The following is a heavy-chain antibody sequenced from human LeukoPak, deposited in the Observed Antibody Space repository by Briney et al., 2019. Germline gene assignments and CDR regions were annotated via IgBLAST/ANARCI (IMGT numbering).Heavy chain of an antibody. CDR3: ARGEVVVPDATLDY. V-gene: IGHV1-69*01. D-gene: IGHD2-2*01. Sequence: SVKVSCKASGGTFSSYAISWVRQAPGQGLEWMGGIIPIFGTANYAQKFQGRVTITADESTSTAYMELSSLRAEDTAVYYCARGEVVVPDATLDYWGQGTLVTVSS. CDR2: IIPIFGTA. J-gene: IGHJ4*02. CDR1: GGTFSSYA.